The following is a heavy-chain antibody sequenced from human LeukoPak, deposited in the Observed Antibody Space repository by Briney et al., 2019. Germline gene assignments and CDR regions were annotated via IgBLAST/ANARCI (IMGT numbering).Heavy chain of an antibody. CDR2: ISAYNGNT. J-gene: IGHJ6*02. Sequence: ASVKVSCKASGYTFTSYGISWVRQAPGQGLEWMGWISAYNGNTNYARKLQGRVTMTTDTSTSTAYMELRSLRSDGTAVYYCARDLVAVAARGDSMDVWGQGTTVTVSS. D-gene: IGHD6-19*01. CDR1: GYTFTSYG. V-gene: IGHV1-18*01. CDR3: ARDLVAVAARGDSMDV.